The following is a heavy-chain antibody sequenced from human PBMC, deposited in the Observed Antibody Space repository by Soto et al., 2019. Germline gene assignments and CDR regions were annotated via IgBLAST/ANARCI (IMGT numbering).Heavy chain of an antibody. CDR3: AXLWASGSYYDAFDI. CDR1: GYTFTSYD. CDR2: INPSGGST. D-gene: IGHD1-26*01. Sequence: GASVKVSCKESGYTFTSYDMQWVRQAPGQGIEWMGIINPSGGSTSYAQKFQGRVTMTRDTSTSTVYMELSSLRSEDTAVYYCAXLWASGSYYDAFDIWGQGTMVTVSS. J-gene: IGHJ3*02. V-gene: IGHV1-46*01.